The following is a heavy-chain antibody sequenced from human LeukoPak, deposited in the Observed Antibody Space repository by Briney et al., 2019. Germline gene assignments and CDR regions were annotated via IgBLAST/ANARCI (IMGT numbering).Heavy chain of an antibody. D-gene: IGHD4-23*01. V-gene: IGHV3-33*01. J-gene: IGHJ4*02. CDR1: GLTFSSYG. Sequence: PGGSLRLSCAASGLTFSSYGMHGVRQAPGKGLEWVAVIWYDGSNKYYADSVKGRFTISRDNSKNTLYLQMNSLRAEDTAVYYCARDPGGNDFDYWGQGTLVTVSS. CDR3: ARDPGGNDFDY. CDR2: IWYDGSNK.